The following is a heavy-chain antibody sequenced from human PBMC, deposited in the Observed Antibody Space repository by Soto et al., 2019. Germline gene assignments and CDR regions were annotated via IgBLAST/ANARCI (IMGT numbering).Heavy chain of an antibody. J-gene: IGHJ6*03. CDR3: ARVRLYSSSWYYYYYYMDV. V-gene: IGHV1-18*01. D-gene: IGHD6-13*01. CDR1: GYTFTSYG. Sequence: QVQLVQSGAEVKKPGASVKVSCKASGYTFTSYGISWVRQAPGQGLEWMGWISAYNGNTNYAQKLQGRVTMTTDTSTSTAYMELRSLISDDTAVYYCARVRLYSSSWYYYYYYMDVWGKGTTVTVSS. CDR2: ISAYNGNT.